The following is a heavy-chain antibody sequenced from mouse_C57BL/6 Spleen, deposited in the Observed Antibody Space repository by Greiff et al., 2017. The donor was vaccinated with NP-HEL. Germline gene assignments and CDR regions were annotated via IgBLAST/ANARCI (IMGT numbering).Heavy chain of an antibody. CDR1: GYTFTDYN. Sequence: EVQLQQSGPELVKPGASVKIPCKASGYTFTDYNMDWVKQSHGKSLEWIGDINPNNGGTNYNQKFKGKATLTVDKSSSTAYMELLSLTSEDTAVYYCARGGRGGAMDYWGQGTSVTVSS. CDR3: ARGGRGGAMDY. J-gene: IGHJ4*01. D-gene: IGHD3-3*01. V-gene: IGHV1-18*01. CDR2: INPNNGGT.